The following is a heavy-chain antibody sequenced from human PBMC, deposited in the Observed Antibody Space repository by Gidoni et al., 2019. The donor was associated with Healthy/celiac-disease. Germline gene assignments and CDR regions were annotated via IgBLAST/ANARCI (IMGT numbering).Heavy chain of an antibody. J-gene: IGHJ4*02. CDR2: ISGSGGST. V-gene: IGHV3-23*01. CDR3: AKNTYYDFWSGYYHFDY. D-gene: IGHD3-3*01. Sequence: EVQLLASGGGLVQPGGSLRLSCAASGVTFSSDAMSWVRQAPGKGLEWVSAISGSGGSTYYADSVKGRFTISRDNSKNTLYLQMNSLRAEDTAVYYCAKNTYYDFWSGYYHFDYWGQGTLVTVSS. CDR1: GVTFSSDA.